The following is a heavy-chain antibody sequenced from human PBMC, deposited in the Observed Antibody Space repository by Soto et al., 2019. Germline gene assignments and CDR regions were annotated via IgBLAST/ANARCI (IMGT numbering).Heavy chain of an antibody. CDR3: ARRALYYDFWSGPYYYYMDV. CDR2: IYYSGST. V-gene: IGHV4-59*08. D-gene: IGHD3-3*01. CDR1: GGSISSYY. Sequence: SETLSLTCTVSGGSISSYYWSWIRQPPGKGLEWIGYIYYSGSTNYNPSLKSRVTISVDTSKNQFSLKLSSVTAADTAVYYCARRALYYDFWSGPYYYYMDVWGKGTTVTVSS. J-gene: IGHJ6*03.